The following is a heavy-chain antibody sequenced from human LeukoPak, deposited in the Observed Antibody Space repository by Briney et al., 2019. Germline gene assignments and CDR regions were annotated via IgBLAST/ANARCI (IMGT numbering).Heavy chain of an antibody. CDR2: ISAYNGNT. V-gene: IGHV1-18*01. CDR3: ARDPAIGYFDY. CDR1: GYTFTSYG. Sequence: ASVKVSCKAPGYTFTSYGISWVRQAPGQGLEWMGWISAYNGNTNYAQRLQGRVTMTTDTSTSTAYMELRSLRSDDTAVYYCARDPAIGYFDYWGQGTLVTVSS. J-gene: IGHJ4*02.